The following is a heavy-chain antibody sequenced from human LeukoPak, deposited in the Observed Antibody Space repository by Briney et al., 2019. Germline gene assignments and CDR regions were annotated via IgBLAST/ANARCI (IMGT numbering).Heavy chain of an antibody. D-gene: IGHD3-22*01. V-gene: IGHV3-48*01. J-gene: IGHJ4*02. CDR2: TSSSSSTI. Sequence: GSLRLSCAASGFTFSSYSMNWVRQAPGKGLEWVSYTSSSSSTIYYADSVKGRFTISRDNAKNSLYLQMNSLRAEDTAVYYCARVLHKRNYDSSTYYGYWGQGTLVTVSS. CDR3: ARVLHKRNYDSSTYYGY. CDR1: GFTFSSYS.